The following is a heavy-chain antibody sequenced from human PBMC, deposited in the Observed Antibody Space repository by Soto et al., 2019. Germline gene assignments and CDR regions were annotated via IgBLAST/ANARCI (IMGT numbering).Heavy chain of an antibody. CDR2: INPDTGTT. D-gene: IGHD2-21*01. CDR3: ASCIIYGGDSYFAY. J-gene: IGHJ4*02. Sequence: QVQLVQSGAEVRKPGASVKLSCQASGYTFTHYYIHWVRQAPGQGLEWLGIINPDTGTTSYAQTFQGRVTLTTDTSASTVYLELSGVAAEDRAVYYCASCIIYGGDSYFAYWGQGTLVTVSS. CDR1: GYTFTHYY. V-gene: IGHV1-46*01.